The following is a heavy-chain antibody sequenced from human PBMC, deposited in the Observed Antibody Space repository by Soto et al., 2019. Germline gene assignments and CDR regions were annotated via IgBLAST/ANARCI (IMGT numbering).Heavy chain of an antibody. CDR2: IIPIFGTA. D-gene: IGHD2-15*01. V-gene: IGHV1-69*12. CDR3: ARETVVVVAARWFDP. CDR1: GATSTSYP. J-gene: IGHJ5*02. Sequence: QVQLVQSGAEVKKPGSSVKVSCTAPGATSTSYPITWWRQAPGQGLEWMGGIIPIFGTANYEQKFQGRVTSTADESTSTAYMELSSLRSEDTAVYYGARETVVVVAARWFDPWGQGTLVTVSS.